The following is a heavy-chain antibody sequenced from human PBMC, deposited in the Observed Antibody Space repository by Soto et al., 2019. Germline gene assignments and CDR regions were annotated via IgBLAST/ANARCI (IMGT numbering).Heavy chain of an antibody. Sequence: GASVKVSCKASGYTFTRNAIHWVRQAPGQRLEWIGRIKAGNGDTKYSQKFQDRVAITRDTSAIAAYMELSTLGSEDTSVYYCARSENDYPTFDYWGQGTLVTVS. V-gene: IGHV1-3*01. CDR1: GYTFTRNA. J-gene: IGHJ4*02. CDR2: IKAGNGDT. D-gene: IGHD3-16*01. CDR3: ARSENDYPTFDY.